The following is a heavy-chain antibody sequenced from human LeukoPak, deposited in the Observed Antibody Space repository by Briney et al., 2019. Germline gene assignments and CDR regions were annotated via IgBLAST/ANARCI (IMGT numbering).Heavy chain of an antibody. Sequence: GGSLRLSCAASGFTFSTYNMNWVRQAPGKGLEWVSYISSSSSTIYYADSVKGRFTISRDNAKDSLYLQMNSLRDEDTAVYYCARVTTVTITYWGQGTLVTVSS. CDR2: ISSSSSTI. V-gene: IGHV3-48*02. D-gene: IGHD4-17*01. CDR1: GFTFSTYN. J-gene: IGHJ4*02. CDR3: ARVTTVTITY.